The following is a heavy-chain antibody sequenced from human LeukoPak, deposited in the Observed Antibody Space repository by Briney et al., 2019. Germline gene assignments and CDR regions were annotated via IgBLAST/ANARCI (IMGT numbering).Heavy chain of an antibody. CDR1: GFTFNNYT. CDR3: ARDGLPATVANWFDP. Sequence: AGSLSLSCAASGFTFNNYTMNWVRQAPGKGLEWVSFISRNGIYIKYVDSVKGRFIVSRDNAKNSLYLQMNSLRAEDTAVYYCARDGLPATVANWFDPWGQGTLVTVSS. D-gene: IGHD2-15*01. CDR2: ISRNGIYI. J-gene: IGHJ5*02. V-gene: IGHV3-21*01.